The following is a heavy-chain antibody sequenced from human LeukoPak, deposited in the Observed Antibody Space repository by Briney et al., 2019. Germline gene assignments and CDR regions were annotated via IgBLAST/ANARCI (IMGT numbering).Heavy chain of an antibody. J-gene: IGHJ4*02. CDR1: GFTFSRYS. Sequence: GGSLRLSCAASGFTFSRYSMSWVRQAPGKGLEWVSSISSGSSYRYYADSLKGRFTISRDNAKNSVYLQMNSLRDEDTAVYYCARDGVIVGADFDYWGQGTLVTVSS. D-gene: IGHD1-26*01. CDR2: ISSGSSYR. CDR3: ARDGVIVGADFDY. V-gene: IGHV3-21*01.